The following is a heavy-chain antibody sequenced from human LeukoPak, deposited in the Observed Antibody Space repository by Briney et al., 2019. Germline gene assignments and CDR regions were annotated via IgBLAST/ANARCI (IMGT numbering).Heavy chain of an antibody. CDR1: GFNFSAYW. V-gene: IGHV3-7*01. CDR3: GSGSTWLP. D-gene: IGHD6-13*01. Sequence: QAGGSLRLSCAASGFNFSAYWMSWVRQAPGKGREWVANIKEDGSEKHYVDSVRGRFSVSRDNAKNSLYLQMSSLRADDTAVYYCGSGSTWLPRGQGTLVTVSS. CDR2: IKEDGSEK. J-gene: IGHJ4*02.